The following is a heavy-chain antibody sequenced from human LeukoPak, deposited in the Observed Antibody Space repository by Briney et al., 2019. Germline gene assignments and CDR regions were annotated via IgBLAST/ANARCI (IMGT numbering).Heavy chain of an antibody. V-gene: IGHV1-18*01. CDR1: GYTFTSYG. Sequence: ASVKVSCKASGYTFTSYGISWVRQAPGQGLEWMGWISAYNGNTNYAQKLQGRVTMTTDTSTSTAYVELRSLRSDDTAVYYCARDWYYDSSGYHDAFDIWGQGTMVTVSS. CDR2: ISAYNGNT. J-gene: IGHJ3*02. CDR3: ARDWYYDSSGYHDAFDI. D-gene: IGHD3-22*01.